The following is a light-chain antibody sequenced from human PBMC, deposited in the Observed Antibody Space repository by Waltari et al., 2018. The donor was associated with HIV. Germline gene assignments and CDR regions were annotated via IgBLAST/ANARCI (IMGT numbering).Light chain of an antibody. V-gene: IGLV1-51*01. J-gene: IGLJ2*01. Sequence: QSLLTQPPSVSAAPGQQVTISCSGNTSHIGKNFVSWYRHAPGAAPKLLIFANDHRAAGIPDRFSAATFGASASLTITALQGDDEADYYCQTWDSGLNAIVFGDGTKLTVL. CDR1: TSHIGKNF. CDR3: QTWDSGLNAIV. CDR2: AND.